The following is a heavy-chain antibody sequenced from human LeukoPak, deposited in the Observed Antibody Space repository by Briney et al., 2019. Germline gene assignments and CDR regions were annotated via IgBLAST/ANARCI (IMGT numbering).Heavy chain of an antibody. CDR1: GFTFSSYA. J-gene: IGHJ4*02. V-gene: IGHV3-30-3*01. D-gene: IGHD4-17*01. Sequence: GRSLRLSCAASGFTFSSYAMHWVRQAPGKGLEWVAVISYDGSNKYYADSVKGRFTISRDNSKNTLYLQMNSLRAEDTAVYYCASGGKFDDYGDYENIFDYWGQGTLVTVSS. CDR3: ASGGKFDDYGDYENIFDY. CDR2: ISYDGSNK.